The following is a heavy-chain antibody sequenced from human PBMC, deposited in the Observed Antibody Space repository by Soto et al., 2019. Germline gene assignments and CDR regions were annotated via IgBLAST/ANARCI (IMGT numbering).Heavy chain of an antibody. D-gene: IGHD5-18*01. CDR1: GGTFSSYT. V-gene: IGHV1-69*02. Sequence: QVQLVQSGAEVKKPGSSVKVSCKASGGTFSSYTISWVRQAPGQGLEWMGRIIPILGIANYAQKFQGRVTITADKSTSTAYMELSSLRSEDTAVYYCASPIPDTAMVTTLKRYWGQGTLVTVSS. CDR3: ASPIPDTAMVTTLKRY. CDR2: IIPILGIA. J-gene: IGHJ4*02.